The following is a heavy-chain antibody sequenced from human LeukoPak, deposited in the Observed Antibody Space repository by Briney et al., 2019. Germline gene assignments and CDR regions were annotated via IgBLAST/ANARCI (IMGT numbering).Heavy chain of an antibody. CDR2: IYYSEST. J-gene: IGHJ4*02. V-gene: IGHV4-59*01. CDR1: GGSISSYY. Sequence: SETLSLTCTVSGGSISSYYWSWIRQPPGKGLEWIGYIYYSESTNYNPSLKSRVTISVDTSKNQFSLKLSSVTAADTAVYYCARGGPAYNYYDSSGSFDYWGQGTLVTVSS. CDR3: ARGGPAYNYYDSSGSFDY. D-gene: IGHD3-22*01.